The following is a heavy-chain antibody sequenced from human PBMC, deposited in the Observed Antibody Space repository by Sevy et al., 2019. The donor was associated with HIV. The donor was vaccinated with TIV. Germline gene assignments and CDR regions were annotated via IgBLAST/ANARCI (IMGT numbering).Heavy chain of an antibody. D-gene: IGHD3-16*02. CDR2: ISSSSSTI. CDR3: ARDLGSSYYDYIWVSYRPDAFDI. Sequence: GGSLRLSCAASGFTFSSYSMNWVRQAPGKGLEWVSYISSSSSTIYYADSVKGRFTISRDNAKNSLYLQMNSRRTEDTAVYYCARDLGSSYYDYIWVSYRPDAFDIWGQGTMVTVSS. J-gene: IGHJ3*02. V-gene: IGHV3-48*01. CDR1: GFTFSSYS.